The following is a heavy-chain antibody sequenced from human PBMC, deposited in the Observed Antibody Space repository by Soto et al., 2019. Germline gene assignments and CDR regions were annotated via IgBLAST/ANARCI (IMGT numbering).Heavy chain of an antibody. V-gene: IGHV4-59*01. D-gene: IGHD5-18*01. CDR3: ARDNGYSYGYTLDH. Sequence: SETLSLTCSVSGVTIRSDYWNWIRQPPGKGLEWIGSIYYSGSTNYNPSLKSRVTISVDTSKNQFSLKLSSVTAADTAVYYCARDNGYSYGYTLDHWGQGTLVTAPQ. J-gene: IGHJ4*02. CDR1: GVTIRSDY. CDR2: IYYSGST.